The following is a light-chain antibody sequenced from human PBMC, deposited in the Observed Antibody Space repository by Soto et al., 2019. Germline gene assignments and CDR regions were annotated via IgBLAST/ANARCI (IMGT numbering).Light chain of an antibody. CDR2: EVS. Sequence: QSALTQPASVSGSPGXSXXXSXTGTSSDVGGYNYVSWYQQHPGKAPKLMIYEVSNRPSGVSNRFSGSKSGNTASLTISGLQAEDEADYYCSSYTSSSTLVVFGGGTKLTVL. V-gene: IGLV2-14*01. J-gene: IGLJ2*01. CDR1: SSDVGGYNY. CDR3: SSYTSSSTLVV.